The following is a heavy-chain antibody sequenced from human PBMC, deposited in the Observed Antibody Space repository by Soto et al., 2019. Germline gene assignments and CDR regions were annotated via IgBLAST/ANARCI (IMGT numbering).Heavy chain of an antibody. CDR2: IYCSGST. CDR3: ARGGWSLDF. CDR1: GGSVSSGSYY. D-gene: IGHD2-15*01. V-gene: IGHV4-61*01. Sequence: SETLSLTCTVSGGSVSSGSYYWSWIRQPPGKGLEWIGYIYCSGSTNYNPSLKSRVTISVDTSKNQFSLKLSSVTAADTAVYYCARGGWSLDFWGLGILVTVSS. J-gene: IGHJ4*02.